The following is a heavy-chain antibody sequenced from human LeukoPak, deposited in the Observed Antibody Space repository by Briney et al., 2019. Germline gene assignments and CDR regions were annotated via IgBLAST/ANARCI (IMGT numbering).Heavy chain of an antibody. CDR1: GGSFSGYY. CDR2: FNHSGST. D-gene: IGHD3-3*01. J-gene: IGHJ6*03. V-gene: IGHV4-34*01. CDR3: ARRTDFWSGYYYYYYMDV. Sequence: KPSETLSLTCAVYGGSFSGYYWSWIRQPPGKGLEWIGEFNHSGSTNYNPSLKSRVTISVDTSKNQFSLKLSSVTAADTAVYYCARRTDFWSGYYYYYYMDVWGKGTTVTVSS.